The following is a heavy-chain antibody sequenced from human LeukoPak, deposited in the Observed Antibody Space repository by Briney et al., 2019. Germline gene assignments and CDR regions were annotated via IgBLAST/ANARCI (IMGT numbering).Heavy chain of an antibody. CDR2: IYSGEKT. V-gene: IGHV3-53*04. Sequence: GGSLRLSCAASGFNVSSNYMSWVRQAPGKGLEWVSVIYSGEKTQYADSVKGRFTISRHNSKNTLYLQMDSLRPEDTAVYYCARDGGNSGIDAFDIWGQGTMVTVS. D-gene: IGHD4-23*01. CDR1: GFNVSSNY. J-gene: IGHJ3*02. CDR3: ARDGGNSGIDAFDI.